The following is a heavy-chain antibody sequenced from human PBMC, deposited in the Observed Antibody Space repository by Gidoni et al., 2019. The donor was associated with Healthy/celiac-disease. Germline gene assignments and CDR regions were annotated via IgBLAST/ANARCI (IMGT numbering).Heavy chain of an antibody. V-gene: IGHV3-48*03. Sequence: EVQLVESGGGLVQPGGSLRLSCAASGFPFSSYEMNWVRQAPGKGLEWVSYISSSGSTIYYADSVKGRFTISRDNAKNSLYLQMNSLRAEDTAVYYCASQGEMATIGEGDNYWGQGTLVTVSS. CDR1: GFPFSSYE. J-gene: IGHJ4*02. D-gene: IGHD5-12*01. CDR2: ISSSGSTI. CDR3: ASQGEMATIGEGDNY.